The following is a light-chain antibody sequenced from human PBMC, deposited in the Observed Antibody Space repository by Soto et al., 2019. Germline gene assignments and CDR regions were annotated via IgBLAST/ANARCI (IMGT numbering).Light chain of an antibody. Sequence: QSALTQPASVSGSPGQSITISCTGISSDVVGYEYVSWYQQHPGKAPNLMLYDVSDRPSGVSNRFSGSKSGNTASLTISGLQAEDEAYYYCSSYTTGSSLVVFGGGTKLTVL. CDR2: DVS. J-gene: IGLJ2*01. CDR1: SSDVVGYEY. V-gene: IGLV2-14*03. CDR3: SSYTTGSSLVV.